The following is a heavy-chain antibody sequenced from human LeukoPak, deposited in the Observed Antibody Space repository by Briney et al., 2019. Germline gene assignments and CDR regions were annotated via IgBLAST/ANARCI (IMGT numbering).Heavy chain of an antibody. CDR3: AKDLMRDRWFGES. D-gene: IGHD3-10*01. CDR2: IRYDGNDK. Sequence: GGSLRLSCAASGFTFSYYGMHWVRQAPGKGLEWVAFIRYDGNDKFYRNSVKGRFTISRDTSRNTLYLQMNSLRPEDTAVYYCAKDLMRDRWFGESWGKGTTVTVSS. CDR1: GFTFSYYG. V-gene: IGHV3-30*02. J-gene: IGHJ6*04.